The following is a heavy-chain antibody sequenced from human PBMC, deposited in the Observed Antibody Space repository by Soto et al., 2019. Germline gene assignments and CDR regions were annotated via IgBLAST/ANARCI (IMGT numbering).Heavy chain of an antibody. CDR1: GGSISSYY. Sequence: SETLSLTCTVSGGSISSYYWSWIRQPPGKGLEWIGYIYYSGSTNYNPSLKSRVTISVDTSKNQFSLKLSSVTAADTAVYYCARASHYYGSGSYKLVFDPWGQGTLVTVSS. V-gene: IGHV4-59*01. D-gene: IGHD3-10*01. CDR3: ARASHYYGSGSYKLVFDP. J-gene: IGHJ5*02. CDR2: IYYSGST.